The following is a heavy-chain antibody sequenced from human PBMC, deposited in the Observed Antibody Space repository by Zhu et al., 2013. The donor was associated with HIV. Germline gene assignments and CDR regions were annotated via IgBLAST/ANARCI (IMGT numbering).Heavy chain of an antibody. V-gene: IGHV1-69*01. CDR1: GGTFSSYA. CDR3: ARGAGTAYYYDSSGYPKDAFDI. Sequence: QVQLVQSGAEVKKPGSSVKVSCKASGGTFSSYAISWVRQAPGQGLEWMGGIIPIFGTANYAQKFQGRVTITADESTSTAYMELSSLRSEDTAVYYCARGAGTAYYYDSSGYPKDAFDIWGQGTMVTVSS. J-gene: IGHJ3*02. CDR2: IIPIFGTA. D-gene: IGHD3-22*01.